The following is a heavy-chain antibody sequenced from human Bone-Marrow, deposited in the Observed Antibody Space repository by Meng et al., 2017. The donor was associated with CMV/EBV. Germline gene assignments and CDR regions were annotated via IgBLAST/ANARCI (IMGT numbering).Heavy chain of an antibody. D-gene: IGHD4-11*01. CDR1: GGSVSSGSYY. CDR2: IYYSGST. CDR3: ARDVTTTGGYYYYGMYV. V-gene: IGHV4-61*01. Sequence: SETLSLTCTVSGGSVSSGSYYWSWIRQPPGKGLEWIGYIYYSGSTNYNPSLKSRVTISVDTSKNQFSLKLSSVTAADTAVYYCARDVTTTGGYYYYGMYVWGQGTTVTVSS. J-gene: IGHJ6*01.